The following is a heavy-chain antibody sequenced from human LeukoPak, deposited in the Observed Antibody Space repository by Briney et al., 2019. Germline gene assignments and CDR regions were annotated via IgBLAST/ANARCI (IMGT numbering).Heavy chain of an antibody. CDR3: AATPAYLRGDYPLRIDY. D-gene: IGHD4-17*01. J-gene: IGHJ4*02. CDR1: GFTFSSYS. CDR2: ISSSSSYI. V-gene: IGHV3-21*01. Sequence: PGGSLRLSCAASGFTFSSYSMNWVRQAPGKGLEWVSSISSSSSYIYYADSVKGRFTISRDNAKNSLYLQMNSLRAEDTAVYYCAATPAYLRGDYPLRIDYWGQGTLLTVSS.